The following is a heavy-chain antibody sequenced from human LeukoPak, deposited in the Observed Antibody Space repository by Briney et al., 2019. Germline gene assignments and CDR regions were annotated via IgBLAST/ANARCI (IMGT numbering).Heavy chain of an antibody. Sequence: GGSLRLSCAASGFTFSSYEMNWVRQAPGKGLEWVSYISSSGSTIYYADSVKGRFTISRDNAKNSLYLQMNSLRAEDTAVYYCARGAWGVAFDIWGQGTMVTVSS. CDR1: GFTFSSYE. J-gene: IGHJ3*02. D-gene: IGHD2-8*01. CDR3: ARGAWGVAFDI. CDR2: ISSSGSTI. V-gene: IGHV3-48*03.